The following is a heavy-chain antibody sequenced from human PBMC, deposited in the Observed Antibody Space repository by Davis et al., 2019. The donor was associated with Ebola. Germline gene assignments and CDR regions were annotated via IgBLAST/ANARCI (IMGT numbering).Heavy chain of an antibody. CDR1: GFTFSNAW. V-gene: IGHV3-15*07. CDR3: VTDPTYGWQLLFDY. D-gene: IGHD1-7*01. Sequence: GESLKISCAASGFTFSNAWMNWVRQAPGKGLEWVGRIKSKNDGGTTDYAAPVKGRFTISRDDSRSTLYLQMNSLKTEDTAVYYCVTDPTYGWQLLFDYWGQGILVTVSS. J-gene: IGHJ4*02. CDR2: IKSKNDGGTT.